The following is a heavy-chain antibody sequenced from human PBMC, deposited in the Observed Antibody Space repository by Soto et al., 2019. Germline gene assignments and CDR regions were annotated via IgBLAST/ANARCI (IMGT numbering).Heavy chain of an antibody. CDR1: GFSLRNGGVG. Sequence: QITLKESGPTLVKPTQTLTLTCSFSGFSLRNGGVGVGWIRQPPGKALEWVALIYWNDDKRYSPSLKSRLTLTKDTTKDQVVLTMTNVDPVDTATYYGAHKLDTVDWFDPWGQGTLVTVSS. J-gene: IGHJ5*02. CDR3: AHKLDTVDWFDP. CDR2: IYWNDDK. D-gene: IGHD5-18*01. V-gene: IGHV2-5*01.